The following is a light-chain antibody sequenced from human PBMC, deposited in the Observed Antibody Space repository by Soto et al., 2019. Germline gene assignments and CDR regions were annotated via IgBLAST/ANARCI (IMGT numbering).Light chain of an antibody. CDR2: SNN. V-gene: IGLV1-44*01. J-gene: IGLJ3*02. CDR1: NSNIGRNT. CDR3: AAWDDSLNAL. Sequence: QPVLTQPPSASGTPGQRVTISCSGSNSNIGRNTVNWYQQLPGTAPKLLIHSNNQRPSGVPDRFSGSTSGTSASLAISGLQSEDEADYYCAAWDDSLNALFGGGTKVTVL.